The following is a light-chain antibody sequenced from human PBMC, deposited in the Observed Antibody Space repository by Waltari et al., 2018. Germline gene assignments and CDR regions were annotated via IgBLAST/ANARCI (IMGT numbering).Light chain of an antibody. CDR3: SSYITTNTLEL. J-gene: IGLJ3*02. V-gene: IGLV2-14*03. CDR2: DVS. CDR1: SSDVGTYNY. Sequence: QSALTQPASVSGSPGQSLPISSTGPSSDVGTYNYVPLYQQHPGKAPKLLIYDVSYRPSGVSYRFSGSKSGNTASLTISGLQAEDEADYYCSSYITTNTLELFGGGTSLTVL.